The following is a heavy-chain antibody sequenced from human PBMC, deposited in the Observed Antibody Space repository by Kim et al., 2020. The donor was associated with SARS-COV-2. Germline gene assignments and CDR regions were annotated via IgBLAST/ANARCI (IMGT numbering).Heavy chain of an antibody. CDR3: ARGDIVATSRYGMDV. CDR2: INPNSGGT. CDR1: GYTFTGYY. Sequence: ASVKVSCKATGYTFTGYYMHWVRQAPGQGLEWMGWINPNSGGTNYAQKFQGWVTMTRDTSISTAYMELSRLRSDDTAVYYCARGDIVATSRYGMDVWGQGTTVTVSS. D-gene: IGHD5-12*01. J-gene: IGHJ6*02. V-gene: IGHV1-2*04.